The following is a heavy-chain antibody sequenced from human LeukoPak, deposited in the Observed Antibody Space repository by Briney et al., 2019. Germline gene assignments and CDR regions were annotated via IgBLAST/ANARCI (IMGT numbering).Heavy chain of an antibody. J-gene: IGHJ4*02. CDR2: IYTSGST. Sequence: SETLSLTCTVSGGSISSYYWSWIRQPAGKGLEWIGRIYTSGSTNYNPSLKSRVTMSVDTSKNQFSLKLSSVTAADTAVYYCARSVRSSGITSARDWGQGTLVTVSS. V-gene: IGHV4-4*07. CDR1: GGSISSYY. D-gene: IGHD6-6*01. CDR3: ARSVRSSGITSARD.